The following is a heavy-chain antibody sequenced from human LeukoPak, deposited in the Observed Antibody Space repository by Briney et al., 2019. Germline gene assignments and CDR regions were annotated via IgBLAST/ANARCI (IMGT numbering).Heavy chain of an antibody. CDR1: GFTFSNYS. Sequence: PGGSLRLSCAASGFTFSNYSTNWVRQAPGKGLEWVSSISDSSSYIYDADSVKGRFTISRDNAKNSLYLQMNSLRAEDTAVYYCARITAARRGVDYYYYYMDVWGKGTTVTVSS. D-gene: IGHD6-6*01. CDR3: ARITAARRGVDYYYYYMDV. CDR2: ISDSSSYI. J-gene: IGHJ6*03. V-gene: IGHV3-21*01.